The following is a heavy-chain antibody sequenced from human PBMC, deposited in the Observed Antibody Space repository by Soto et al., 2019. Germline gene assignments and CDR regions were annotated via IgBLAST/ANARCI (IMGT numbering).Heavy chain of an antibody. V-gene: IGHV1-69*01. CDR2: TIPIFGTA. D-gene: IGHD3-3*01. CDR1: GGTFSSYA. CDR3: ARDGRFSTPPFPFDP. Sequence: QVQLVQSGAEVKKPGSSVKVSCKASGGTFSSYAISWVRQAPGQGLEWMGGTIPIFGTANYAQKFQGGVTITADESTSTAYMELSSLRSEDTAVYYCARDGRFSTPPFPFDPWGQGTLVTVSS. J-gene: IGHJ5*02.